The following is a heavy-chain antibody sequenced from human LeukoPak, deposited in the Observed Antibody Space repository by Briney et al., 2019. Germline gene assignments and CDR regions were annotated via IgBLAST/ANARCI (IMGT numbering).Heavy chain of an antibody. D-gene: IGHD2-2*01. J-gene: IGHJ1*01. Sequence: LRLSCTVSGFTFGDYTMSWIRQPPGKGLEWIGEINERGGTRYNPSLQSRVTMSVDTSKNQFSLKLTSVTAADTAVYYCARLSRGRPHEYFQHWGQGTLVTVSS. CDR2: INERGGT. V-gene: IGHV4-34*01. CDR3: ARLSRGRPHEYFQH. CDR1: GFTFGDYT.